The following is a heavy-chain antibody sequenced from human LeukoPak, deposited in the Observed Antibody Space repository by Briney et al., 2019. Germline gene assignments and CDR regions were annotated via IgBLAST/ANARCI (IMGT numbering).Heavy chain of an antibody. V-gene: IGHV1-8*01. CDR3: ARVRLWFGELLYYYGMDV. D-gene: IGHD3-10*01. J-gene: IGHJ6*02. Sequence: ASVKVSCKASGYTFTSYDINWVRQATGQGLEWMGWMNPNSGNTGYAQKFQGRVTMTRNTSISTAYMELSSLRSEDTAVYYCARVRLWFGELLYYYGMDVWGQGTTVTVSS. CDR1: GYTFTSYD. CDR2: MNPNSGNT.